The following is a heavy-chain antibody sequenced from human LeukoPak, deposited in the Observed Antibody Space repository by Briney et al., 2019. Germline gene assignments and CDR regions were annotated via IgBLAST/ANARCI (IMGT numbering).Heavy chain of an antibody. Sequence: GESLKISCKGSGYTSTNYCIGWVRQMPGKGLEWMGIIYPGDSDATYSPSFQGQVTISADKSISTAYLHWSSLKASDTAMYYCATTRGVTQFFDYWGQGTLVTVSS. CDR1: GYTSTNYC. CDR3: ATTRGVTQFFDY. V-gene: IGHV5-51*01. J-gene: IGHJ4*02. D-gene: IGHD2-21*02. CDR2: IYPGDSDA.